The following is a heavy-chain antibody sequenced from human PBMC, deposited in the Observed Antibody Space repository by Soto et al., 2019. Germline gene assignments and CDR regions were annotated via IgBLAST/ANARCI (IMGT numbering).Heavy chain of an antibody. J-gene: IGHJ5*02. CDR1: GYTFTSYD. CDR2: MNPNSGNT. CDR3: ARCDLPYNNWFDP. Sequence: ASVKVSCKASGYTFTSYDINWVRQATGKGLEWMGWMNPNSGNTGYAQKFQGRVTMTRNTSISTAYMELSSLRSEDTAVYYCARCDLPYNNWFDPWGQGTLVTVSS. D-gene: IGHD2-2*02. V-gene: IGHV1-8*02.